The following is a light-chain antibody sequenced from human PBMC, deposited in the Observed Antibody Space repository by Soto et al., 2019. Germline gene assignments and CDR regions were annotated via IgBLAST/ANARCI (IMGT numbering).Light chain of an antibody. V-gene: IGKV3-11*01. J-gene: IGKJ5*01. CDR2: EAT. Sequence: EIVLTQSPATLSLSPGERATLSCRASQSVSSYLAWYQQKPGQAPTLLIYEATNRATGIPARFSGSGSGTDLTLTISSLQPEVFAVYYCQQRSNLITFGQGTRLEIK. CDR1: QSVSSY. CDR3: QQRSNLIT.